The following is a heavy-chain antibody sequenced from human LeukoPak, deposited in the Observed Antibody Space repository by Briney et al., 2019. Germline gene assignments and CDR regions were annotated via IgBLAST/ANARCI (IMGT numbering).Heavy chain of an antibody. Sequence: PGGSLRLSCAASGFTFSSYGMHWVRQAPGKGLEWVAVISYDGSNKYYADSVKGRFTISRDNSKNTLYLQMNSLRAEDTAVYYCANLWPLDYWGQGTLVTVSS. CDR2: ISYDGSNK. CDR3: ANLWPLDY. V-gene: IGHV3-30*18. J-gene: IGHJ4*02. D-gene: IGHD3-10*01. CDR1: GFTFSSYG.